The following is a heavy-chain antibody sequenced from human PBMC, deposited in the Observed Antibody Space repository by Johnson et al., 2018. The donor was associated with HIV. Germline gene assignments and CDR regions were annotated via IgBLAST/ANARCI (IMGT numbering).Heavy chain of an antibody. CDR1: GFTFSTDA. Sequence: EVHLVESGGGLVQPGRSLSLSCTASGFTFSTDAMNCFRQTPGKWLEWVSYLSTTASTFSYDDSVTGRFTISRDNGRGLVYLQMHSLTAADTAVYYCARKYIWGQGTRVTVSS. J-gene: IGHJ3*02. CDR3: ARKYI. CDR2: LSTTASTF. V-gene: IGHV3-48*01.